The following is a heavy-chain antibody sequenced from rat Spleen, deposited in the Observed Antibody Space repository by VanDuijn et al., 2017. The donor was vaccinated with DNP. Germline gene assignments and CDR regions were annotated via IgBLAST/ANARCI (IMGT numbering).Heavy chain of an antibody. Sequence: VQLRESGPGLVKPSQSLSLTCSVTGYSITSNYWAWIRKFPGNKMEWMGYISYSGSTNYNPSLKSRISITRDTSESQFFLQLNSVTTEDTATYYCARHRTIMPYYYAMDAWGQGASVTVSS. J-gene: IGHJ4*01. CDR1: GYSITSNY. V-gene: IGHV3-1*01. D-gene: IGHD1-12*01. CDR3: ARHRTIMPYYYAMDA. CDR2: ISYSGST.